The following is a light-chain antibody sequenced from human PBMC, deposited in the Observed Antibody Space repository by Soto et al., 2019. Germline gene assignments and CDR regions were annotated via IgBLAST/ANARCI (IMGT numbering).Light chain of an antibody. V-gene: IGKV1-5*03. CDR2: KAS. CDR3: QQYNSWPLT. CDR1: QSISSW. J-gene: IGKJ4*01. Sequence: DIPMTQSPSTLSASVGDRVTINCRASQSISSWLAWYQQKPGKAPKLLIYKASSLESGVPSRFSGSGSGTEFTLTISSLQPDDFATYYCQQYNSWPLTFGGGTKVEIK.